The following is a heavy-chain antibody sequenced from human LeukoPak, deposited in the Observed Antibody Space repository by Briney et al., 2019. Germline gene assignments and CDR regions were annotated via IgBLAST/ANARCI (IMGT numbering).Heavy chain of an antibody. CDR2: IRYDGSNK. D-gene: IGHD2-2*01. CDR1: GFTFSSYD. J-gene: IGHJ6*02. CDR3: AKDRYCSSTSCYDYYYYGMDV. Sequence: GGSLRLSCAASGFTFSSYDMHWVRQAPGKGLEWVAFIRYDGSNKYYADSVKGRFTISRDNSKNTLYLQMNSLRAEDTAVYYCAKDRYCSSTSCYDYYYYGMDVWGQGTTVTVSS. V-gene: IGHV3-30*02.